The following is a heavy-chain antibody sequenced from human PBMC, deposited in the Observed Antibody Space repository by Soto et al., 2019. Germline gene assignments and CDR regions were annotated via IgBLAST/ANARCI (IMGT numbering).Heavy chain of an antibody. CDR2: IYYSGST. J-gene: IGHJ6*02. V-gene: IGHV4-39*01. CDR3: ARQGAYCGGDCYSRGMDV. CDR1: GGSISSSSYY. Sequence: SETLSLTCTVSGGSISSSSYYWCWIRQPPGKGLEWIGSIYYSGSTYYNPSLKSRVTISVDTSKNQFSLKLSSVTAADTAVYYCARQGAYCGGDCYSRGMDVWGQGTTVTVSS. D-gene: IGHD2-21*02.